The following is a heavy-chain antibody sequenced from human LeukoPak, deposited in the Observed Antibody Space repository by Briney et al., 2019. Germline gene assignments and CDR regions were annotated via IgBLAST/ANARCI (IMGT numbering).Heavy chain of an antibody. V-gene: IGHV4-59*08. J-gene: IGHJ4*02. CDR2: ISVIGSV. D-gene: IGHD2/OR15-2a*01. CDR1: GGSISSYH. CDR3: AGHHPRNTVDF. Sequence: SETLSLTCTVSGGSISSYHWSWIRQPPGKGLEWIAYISVIGSVNYNPSLKSRVTISLDTSKNQFSLKLSSVTAADTAVYYCAGHHPRNTVDFWGQGTLVTVSS.